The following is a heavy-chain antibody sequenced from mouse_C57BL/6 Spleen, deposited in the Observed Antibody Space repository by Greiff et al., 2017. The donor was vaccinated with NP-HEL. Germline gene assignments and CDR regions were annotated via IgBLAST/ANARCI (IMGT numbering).Heavy chain of an antibody. J-gene: IGHJ3*01. D-gene: IGHD2-4*01. CDR3: AGPSYDYDGFAY. CDR1: GYSFTGYY. CDR2: INPSTGGT. Sequence: EVQLQQSGPELVKPGASVKISCKASGYSFTGYYMNWVKQSPEKSLEWIGEINPSTGGTTYNQKFKAKATLTVDKSSSTAYMQLKSLTSEDSAVYYCAGPSYDYDGFAYWGQGTLVTVSA. V-gene: IGHV1-42*01.